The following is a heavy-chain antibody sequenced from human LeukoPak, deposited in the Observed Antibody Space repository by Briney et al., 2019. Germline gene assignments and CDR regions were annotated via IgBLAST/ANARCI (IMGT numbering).Heavy chain of an antibody. V-gene: IGHV4-30-2*01. Sequence: AQTLSLTCAVSGGSISSGGYSWSWIRQPPGKGLEWIGYIYHSGSTYYNPSLKSRVTISVDGSKNQFSLKLSSVTAADTAVYYCARGSSALDFDYWGQGTLVTVSS. CDR1: GGSISSGGYS. CDR3: ARGSSALDFDY. J-gene: IGHJ4*02. D-gene: IGHD1-1*01. CDR2: IYHSGST.